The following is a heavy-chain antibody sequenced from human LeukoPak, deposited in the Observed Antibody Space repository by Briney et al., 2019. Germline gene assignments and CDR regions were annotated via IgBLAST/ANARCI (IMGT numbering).Heavy chain of an antibody. Sequence: GGSLRLSCAASGFTFSSSAMSWVRQAPGKGLEWVAAISGSGGSTYYADSVKGRSTLSRDNSKNTLYLQMNSLKAEDTAVYYCAKDRSGTYYNDLDYWGQGTLVTVSS. D-gene: IGHD3-10*01. V-gene: IGHV3-23*01. CDR1: GFTFSSSA. CDR3: AKDRSGTYYNDLDY. CDR2: ISGSGGST. J-gene: IGHJ4*02.